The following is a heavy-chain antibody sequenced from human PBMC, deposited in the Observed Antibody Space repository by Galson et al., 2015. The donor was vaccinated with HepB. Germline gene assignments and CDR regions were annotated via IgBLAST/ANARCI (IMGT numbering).Heavy chain of an antibody. Sequence: ETLSLTCPVPGVSISSSTYYWGRTRQPPGKGLEWIGSIYYGGSPYYNSSLKSRVTISLDTSKNQFSVTLTSVTAADTAIYYCAGGRNGWYGVGDYWGQGTLVTVSS. J-gene: IGHJ4*02. V-gene: IGHV4-39*01. CDR1: GVSISSSTYY. CDR3: AGGRNGWYGVGDY. CDR2: IYYGGSP. D-gene: IGHD6-19*01.